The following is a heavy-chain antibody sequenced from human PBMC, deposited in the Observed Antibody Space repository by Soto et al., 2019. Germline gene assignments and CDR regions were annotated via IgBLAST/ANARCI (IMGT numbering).Heavy chain of an antibody. Sequence: PSETLSLTCTVSGGSISSSSYYWGWIRQPPGKGLEWIGSIYYSGSTYYNPSPKSRVTISVDKSKNQFSLKLSSVTAADTAVYYCARDYVRTFDYWGQGTPVTVSS. CDR1: GGSISSSSYY. V-gene: IGHV4-39*02. CDR3: ARDYVRTFDY. J-gene: IGHJ4*02. D-gene: IGHD3-16*01. CDR2: IYYSGST.